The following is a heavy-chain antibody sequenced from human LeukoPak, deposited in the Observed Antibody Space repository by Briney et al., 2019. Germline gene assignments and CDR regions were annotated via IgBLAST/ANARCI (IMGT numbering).Heavy chain of an antibody. V-gene: IGHV1-69*13. D-gene: IGHD3-22*01. Sequence: GASVKVSCKASGGTFSSYAISWVRQAPGQGLEWMGGIIPIFGTANYAQKFQGRVTITADESTSTAYMELSSLRSEDTAVYYCARQYYYDSSGYYCEKYFDYWGQGTLVTVSS. J-gene: IGHJ4*02. CDR2: IIPIFGTA. CDR3: ARQYYYDSSGYYCEKYFDY. CDR1: GGTFSSYA.